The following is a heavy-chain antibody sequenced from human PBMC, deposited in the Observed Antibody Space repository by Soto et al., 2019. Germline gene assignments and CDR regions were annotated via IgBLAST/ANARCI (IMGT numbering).Heavy chain of an antibody. CDR3: ARDTGYTFGSLNY. V-gene: IGHV1-3*01. CDR1: GYTFTDYA. J-gene: IGHJ4*02. Sequence: HVELVQSGADVKKPGASVTISCKAAGYTFTDYALHWVRQAPGQRLEWMGWMNAGVGNTLYSQKFQGRITITRDTSASTAYMELNSLKSEDTAIYYCARDTGYTFGSLNYWGPGTLVTVSS. CDR2: MNAGVGNT. D-gene: IGHD5-18*01.